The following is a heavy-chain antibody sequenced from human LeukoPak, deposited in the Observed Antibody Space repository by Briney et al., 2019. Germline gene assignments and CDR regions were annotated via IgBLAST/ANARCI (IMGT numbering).Heavy chain of an antibody. CDR3: ARGCGSGSYSLYFDY. Sequence: PSETLSLTCDVSGGSFSGYYWSWIRQPPGKGLEWIGEINHNGSTNYNPSLMSRVTISVDTSKNQFFLMLSSVTAADTAVYDCARGCGSGSYSLYFDYWGQGTLGTVSS. CDR2: INHNGST. D-gene: IGHD3-10*01. V-gene: IGHV4-34*01. J-gene: IGHJ4*02. CDR1: GGSFSGYY.